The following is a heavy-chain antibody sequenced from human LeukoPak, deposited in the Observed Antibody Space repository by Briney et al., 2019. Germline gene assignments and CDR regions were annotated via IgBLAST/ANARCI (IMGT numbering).Heavy chain of an antibody. CDR3: ARRNLSREQLGYYYYMDV. CDR1: GGSISSSSYY. CDR2: IYYSGST. Sequence: PSETLSLTCTVSGGSISSSSYYWGWIRQPPGKGLEWIGSIYYSGSTYYNPSLKSRVTISVDTSKNQFSLKLSSVTAADTAVYYCARRNLSREQLGYYYYMDVWGKGTTVAVSS. D-gene: IGHD6-6*01. J-gene: IGHJ6*03. V-gene: IGHV4-39*01.